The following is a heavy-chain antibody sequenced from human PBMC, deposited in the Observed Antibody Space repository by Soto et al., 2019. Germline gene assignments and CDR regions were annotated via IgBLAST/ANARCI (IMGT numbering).Heavy chain of an antibody. V-gene: IGHV1-18*01. CDR2: ISAYNGNT. CDR1: GGTFSSYA. Sequence: GAAGKASCKASGGTFSSYAISWVRQAPGQGLEWMGWISAYNGNTNYAQKLQGRATMTTDTSTSTAYMELRSLRSDDTAVYYCARDVVVVPASRGIYHYYGMAVWAQRTTVTVSS. D-gene: IGHD2-2*01. J-gene: IGHJ6*01. CDR3: ARDVVVVPASRGIYHYYGMAV.